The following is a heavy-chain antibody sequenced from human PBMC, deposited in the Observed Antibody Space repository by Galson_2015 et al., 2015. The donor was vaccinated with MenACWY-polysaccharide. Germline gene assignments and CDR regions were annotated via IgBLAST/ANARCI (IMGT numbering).Heavy chain of an antibody. CDR1: GFPFSRYA. D-gene: IGHD1-26*01. Sequence: SLRLSCAASGFPFSRYAMTWVRQAPGKGLEWVSTVSGTDDNTYYAASVKGRFTISRDNSKNTLYLQMNSLRGEDTAIYYCAKGLGSSDFWGQGTLVTVSS. V-gene: IGHV3-23*01. CDR2: VSGTDDNT. CDR3: AKGLGSSDF. J-gene: IGHJ4*02.